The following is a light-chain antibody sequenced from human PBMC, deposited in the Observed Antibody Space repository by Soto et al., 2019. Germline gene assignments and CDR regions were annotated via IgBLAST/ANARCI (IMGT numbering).Light chain of an antibody. CDR2: GAS. J-gene: IGKJ1*01. V-gene: IGKV3-11*01. CDR1: QSIGSN. CDR3: QQRSNWWT. Sequence: EIVVTQSPAALSLFPGERATLSCRASQSIGSNFAWYQQKPGQAPRLLFSGASNRATGIPARFSGSGSGTDFTLTISSLEPEDSAVYSCQQRSNWWTFGQGTKVEIK.